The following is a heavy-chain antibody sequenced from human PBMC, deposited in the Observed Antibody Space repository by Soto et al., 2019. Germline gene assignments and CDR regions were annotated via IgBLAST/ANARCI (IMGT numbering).Heavy chain of an antibody. V-gene: IGHV3-48*01. Sequence: EVQLVESGGGLVQPGGSLRLSCAASGFTFSSYSMNWVRQAPGKGLEWVSYISSSSSTIYYADPVKGRFTISRDNAKNSLYLQMNSLRAEDTAVYYCAREGSSGWNGLNWFDPWGQGTLVTVSS. CDR1: GFTFSSYS. J-gene: IGHJ5*02. D-gene: IGHD6-19*01. CDR3: AREGSSGWNGLNWFDP. CDR2: ISSSSSTI.